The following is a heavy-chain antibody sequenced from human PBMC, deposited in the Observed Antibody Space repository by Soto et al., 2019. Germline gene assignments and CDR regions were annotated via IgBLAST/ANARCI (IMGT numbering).Heavy chain of an antibody. J-gene: IGHJ4*02. D-gene: IGHD5-12*01. CDR2: IYYSGST. V-gene: IGHV4-39*01. CDR3: ARLMRRWLQPDY. CDR1: GGSISSSSYY. Sequence: SETLSLTCTVSGGSISSSSYYWGWIRQPPGKGLEWIGSIYYSGSTYYNPSLKSRVTISVDTSKNQFSLKLSSVTAADTAVYYCARLMRRWLQPDYWGQGTLVTVSS.